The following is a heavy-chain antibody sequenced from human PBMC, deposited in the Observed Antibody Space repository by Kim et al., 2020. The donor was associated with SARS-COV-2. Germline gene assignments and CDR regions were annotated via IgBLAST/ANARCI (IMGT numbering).Heavy chain of an antibody. D-gene: IGHD3-22*01. Sequence: SVKGRVTISRDNSKNTLYLQMNSLRAEDTAVYYGAKRYYYDSSGYDLFDYWGQGTRVTVSS. CDR3: AKRYYYDSSGYDLFDY. J-gene: IGHJ4*02. V-gene: IGHV3-23*01.